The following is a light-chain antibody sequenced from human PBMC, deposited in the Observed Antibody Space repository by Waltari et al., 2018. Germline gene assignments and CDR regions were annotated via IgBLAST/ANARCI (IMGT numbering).Light chain of an antibody. Sequence: DIVMTQSPDSLAVSLGERATINCKSSQSVLYSSNNNNCLAWYHRRPGQPPKLLIYSSSSLESGVPDRFSGSGSETDFTLTISSLQAEDVAVYYCQQYYSTPPTFGQGTKVEIK. CDR1: QSVLYSSNNNNC. J-gene: IGKJ1*01. CDR2: SSS. CDR3: QQYYSTPPT. V-gene: IGKV4-1*01.